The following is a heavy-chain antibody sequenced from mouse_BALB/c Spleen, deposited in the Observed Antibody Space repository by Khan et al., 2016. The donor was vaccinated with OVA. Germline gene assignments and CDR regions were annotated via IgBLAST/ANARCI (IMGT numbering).Heavy chain of an antibody. J-gene: IGHJ4*01. Sequence: VELVESGPGLVAPSPSLSITCTVSGFSLTDYAVSWIRQPPGKGLEWLGVIWGGGSKYYNSALKSRLSISKENSKSQVFLKMNRRQTDDTAMNYGAKDPPYYAMDYWGQGNSVTVSS. CDR3: AKDPPYYAMDY. CDR2: IWGGGSK. V-gene: IGHV2-6-5*01. CDR1: GFSLTDYA.